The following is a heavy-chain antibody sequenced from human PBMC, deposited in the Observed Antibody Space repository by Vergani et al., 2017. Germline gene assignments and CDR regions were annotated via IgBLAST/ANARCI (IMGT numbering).Heavy chain of an antibody. CDR2: IYTSGST. D-gene: IGHD3-9*01. CDR1: GGSISSGSYY. Sequence: QVQLQESGPGLVKPSQTLSLTCTVSGGSISSGSYYWSWIRQPAGKGLEWIGRIYTSGSTNYNPSLKSRVTISVDTSKHQFSLKLSSVTAADTAVYYCARGGDSILTGDYYYFDYWGQGTLVTVSS. J-gene: IGHJ4*02. V-gene: IGHV4-61*02. CDR3: ARGGDSILTGDYYYFDY.